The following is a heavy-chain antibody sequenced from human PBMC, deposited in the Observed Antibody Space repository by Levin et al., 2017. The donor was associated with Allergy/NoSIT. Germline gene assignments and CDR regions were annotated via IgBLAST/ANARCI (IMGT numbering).Heavy chain of an antibody. Sequence: ASVKVSCKASGYTFTRYYMHWVRQAPGQGLEWMGIINPSGGSTSYAQKFQGRVTMTRDTSTSTVYMELSSLRSEDTAVYYCARDFSAYYYGSGSNKAIDPWGQGTLVTVSS. D-gene: IGHD3-10*01. V-gene: IGHV1-46*01. CDR1: GYTFTRYY. J-gene: IGHJ5*02. CDR2: INPSGGST. CDR3: ARDFSAYYYGSGSNKAIDP.